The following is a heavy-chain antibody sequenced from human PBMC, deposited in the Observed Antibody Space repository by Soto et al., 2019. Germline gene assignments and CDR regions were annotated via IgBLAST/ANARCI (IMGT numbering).Heavy chain of an antibody. CDR1: GGSISSGGYY. CDR3: ARAYCSGGSCYEGSLDY. CDR2: IYYSGST. D-gene: IGHD2-15*01. Sequence: SETLSLTCTVSGGSISSGGYYWSWIRQHPGKGLEWIGYIYYSGSTYSNPSLKSRVTISVDTSKNQFSLKLSSVTAADTAAYYCARAYCSGGSCYEGSLDYWGQGTLVTVSS. J-gene: IGHJ4*02. V-gene: IGHV4-31*03.